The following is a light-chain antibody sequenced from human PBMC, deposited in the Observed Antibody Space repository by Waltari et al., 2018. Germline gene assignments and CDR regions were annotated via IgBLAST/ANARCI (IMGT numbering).Light chain of an antibody. J-gene: IGKJ2*01. CDR2: DAS. Sequence: EIVLTQSPATLSLSPGERATLSCRASQNVNTYVAWLQQRPGQAPRLLIYDASNRATGIPPRFSGSGSGTDFTLTINSLDPEDFAVYYCQQRSDWPPTFGQGTKLEIK. V-gene: IGKV3-11*01. CDR3: QQRSDWPPT. CDR1: QNVNTY.